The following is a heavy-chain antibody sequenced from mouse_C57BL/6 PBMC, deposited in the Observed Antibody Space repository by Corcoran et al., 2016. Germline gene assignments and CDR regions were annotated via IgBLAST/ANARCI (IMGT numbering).Heavy chain of an antibody. CDR1: GYTFTSYG. J-gene: IGHJ1*03. CDR3: ARDYGSSYNWYFDV. CDR2: IYPRSGNT. D-gene: IGHD1-1*01. V-gene: IGHV1-81*01. Sequence: QVQLQQSGAELARPGASVKLSCKASGYTFTSYGMSWVKQRTGQGLEWIGEIYPRSGNTYYNEKFKGKATLTADKSSSTAYMELRSLTSEDSAVYVCARDYGSSYNWYFDVWGTGTTVTVSS.